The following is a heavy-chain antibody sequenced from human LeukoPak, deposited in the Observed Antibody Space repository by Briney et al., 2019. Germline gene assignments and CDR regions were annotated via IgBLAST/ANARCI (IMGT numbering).Heavy chain of an antibody. J-gene: IGHJ3*02. V-gene: IGHV3-30-3*01. CDR3: AGGVGAI. D-gene: IGHD1-26*01. CDR1: GFTFSSYA. Sequence: GRSLRLSCAASGFTFSSYAMHWVRQAPGKGLEWVAVISYDGSNKYYADSVKGRFTISRDNSKNTLYLQMNSLRAEDTAVYYFAGGVGAIWGQGTMVTVSS. CDR2: ISYDGSNK.